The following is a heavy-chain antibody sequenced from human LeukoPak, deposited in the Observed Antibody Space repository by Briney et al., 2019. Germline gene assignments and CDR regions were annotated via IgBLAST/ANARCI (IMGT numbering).Heavy chain of an antibody. CDR3: ARHAVFMADFDY. CDR2: IYYTGST. Sequence: SETLSLTCTVSGGSISSSSYYWGWIRQPPGKGLEWIGSIYYTGSTYYNPSLKGRVTISVDTSKNQFSLKLNSVTAAGTAVYYCARHAVFMADFDYWGQGTLVTVSS. CDR1: GGSISSSSYY. V-gene: IGHV4-39*01. J-gene: IGHJ4*02. D-gene: IGHD3-10*01.